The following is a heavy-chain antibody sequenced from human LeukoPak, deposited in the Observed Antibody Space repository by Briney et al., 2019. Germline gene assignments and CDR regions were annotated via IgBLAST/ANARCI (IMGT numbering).Heavy chain of an antibody. CDR3: ARSNVGSMAPDY. Sequence: GGSLRLSCAASGFTVSSNYMSWVRQAPGKGLEWVSVIYSGSSTYYADSVKGRFTISRDNSKNTLYLQMNSLRAEDTAMYYCARSNVGSMAPDYWGQGTLVNVSS. CDR1: GFTVSSNY. CDR2: IYSGSST. J-gene: IGHJ4*02. D-gene: IGHD5-24*01. V-gene: IGHV3-53*01.